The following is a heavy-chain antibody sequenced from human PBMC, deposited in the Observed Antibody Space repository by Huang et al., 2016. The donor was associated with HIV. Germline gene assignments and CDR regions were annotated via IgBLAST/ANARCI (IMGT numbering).Heavy chain of an antibody. J-gene: IGHJ4*02. CDR3: ATGPRGSGMFN. CDR1: GGTFSRYV. D-gene: IGHD1-26*01. V-gene: IGHV1-69*01. Sequence: VQLVQSGAEVKKPGSSVKVSCKASGGTFSRYVISWVRQAPGQGLEWMGGITPIFYKTNYAQKFQGIVTIIADESTRTAYMEMSSLRPEDTATYYCATGPRGSGMFNWGQGTLVIVSS. CDR2: ITPIFYKT.